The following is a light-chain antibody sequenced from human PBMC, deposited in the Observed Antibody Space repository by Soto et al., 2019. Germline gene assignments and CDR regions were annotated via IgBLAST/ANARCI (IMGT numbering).Light chain of an antibody. V-gene: IGKV1-5*03. J-gene: IGKJ4*01. CDR2: KAS. CDR3: QQYNSYSLT. Sequence: DSQMTQSPSTLSATVGDRITITCRASPGISTWLAWYQQKPGKAPKLLIYKASTLESGVSSRFSGSGSGTEFTLTISSLQPDDFATYYCQQYNSYSLTFGGGTKVDIK. CDR1: PGISTW.